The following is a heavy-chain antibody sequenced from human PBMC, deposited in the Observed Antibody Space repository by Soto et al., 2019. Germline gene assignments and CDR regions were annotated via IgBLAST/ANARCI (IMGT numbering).Heavy chain of an antibody. CDR1: GGSISSYY. J-gene: IGHJ4*02. CDR3: ARDSGGYDSSGSFDY. CDR2: IYYSGST. D-gene: IGHD3-22*01. V-gene: IGHV4-59*01. Sequence: PSETLSLTCTVSGGSISSYYWSWIRQPPGKGLEGIGYIYYSGSTNSNPSLKSRVTISVDTSKNQFSLNLSSVTAADTSVYYCARDSGGYDSSGSFDYWGQGTLVTVSS.